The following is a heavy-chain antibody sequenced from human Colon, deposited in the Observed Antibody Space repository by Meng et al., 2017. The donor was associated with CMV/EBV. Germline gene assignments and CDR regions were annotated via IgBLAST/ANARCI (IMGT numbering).Heavy chain of an antibody. Sequence: SGGTFSSYAISWVRQAPGQGLELMAGIIPILGIANYAQKFQGRVTITADKSTSTAYMELSSLRSEDTAVYYCARKGDCSSTSCYLGPWGQGTLVTVSS. V-gene: IGHV1-69*10. J-gene: IGHJ5*02. CDR3: ARKGDCSSTSCYLGP. CDR2: IIPILGIA. CDR1: GGTFSSYA. D-gene: IGHD2-2*01.